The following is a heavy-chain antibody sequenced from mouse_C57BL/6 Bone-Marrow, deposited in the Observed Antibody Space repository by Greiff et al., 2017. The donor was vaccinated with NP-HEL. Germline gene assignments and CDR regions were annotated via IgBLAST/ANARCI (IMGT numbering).Heavy chain of an antibody. Sequence: EVQVVESEGGLVQPGSSMKLSCTASGFTFSDYYMAWVRQVPEKGLEWVANINYDGSSTYYLDSLKSRFIISRDNAKNILYLQMSSLKSEDTATYYCARGYYYWYFDVWGTGTTVTVSS. J-gene: IGHJ1*03. CDR3: ARGYYYWYFDV. D-gene: IGHD1-1*01. CDR1: GFTFSDYY. CDR2: INYDGSST. V-gene: IGHV5-16*01.